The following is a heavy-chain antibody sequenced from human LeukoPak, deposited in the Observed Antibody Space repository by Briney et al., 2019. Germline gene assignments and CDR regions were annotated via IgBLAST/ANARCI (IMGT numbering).Heavy chain of an antibody. CDR1: GGSISSSSYY. J-gene: IGHJ4*02. V-gene: IGHV4-39*07. CDR2: IYYSGST. CDR3: ARDFRYYGSGSYIY. Sequence: SETLSLTCTVSGGSISSSSYYWGWIRQPPGKGLEWVGCIYYSGSTYYNPSLKRRVTISVDTSKNQFSLKLSSVTAADTAVYYCARDFRYYGSGSYIYWGQGTLVTVSS. D-gene: IGHD3-10*01.